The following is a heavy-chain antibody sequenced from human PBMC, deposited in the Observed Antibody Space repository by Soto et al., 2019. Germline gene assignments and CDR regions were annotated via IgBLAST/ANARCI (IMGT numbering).Heavy chain of an antibody. D-gene: IGHD5-18*01. CDR3: AKVGRYSYGYGDFDY. V-gene: IGHV3-23*01. CDR1: GFTFSSYA. CDR2: ISGSGGST. J-gene: IGHJ4*02. Sequence: GSLRLSCAASGFTFSSYAMSWVRQAPGKGLEWVSAISGSGGSTYYADSVKGRFTISRDNSKNTLYLQMNSLRAEDTAVYYCAKVGRYSYGYGDFDYWGQGTLVTVSS.